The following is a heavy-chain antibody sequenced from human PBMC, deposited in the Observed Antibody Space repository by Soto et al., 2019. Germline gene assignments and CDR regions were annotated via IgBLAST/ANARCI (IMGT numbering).Heavy chain of an antibody. J-gene: IGHJ3*01. Sequence: GASVKVSCKASGYTFTNYTIHWVHQAPGQRLEWMGWINAGNGDTKYSQKFQGRFTISRDNSKNTLYLQMSSLRVEDTAVYYCVKAMSARYNSAKAFDVWGQGTMVTVSS. CDR3: VKAMSARYNSAKAFDV. CDR2: INAGNGDT. D-gene: IGHD2-2*02. CDR1: GYTFTNYT. V-gene: IGHV1-3*01.